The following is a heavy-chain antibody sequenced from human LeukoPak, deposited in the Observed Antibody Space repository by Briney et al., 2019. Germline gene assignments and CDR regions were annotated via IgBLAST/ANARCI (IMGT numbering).Heavy chain of an antibody. CDR3: ARVKYDILTGPPDY. CDR2: IIPILGIA. Sequence: SVKVSCKASGGTFSSYAISWVRQAPGQGLEWMGRIIPILGIANYAQKFQGRVTITADKSTSTAYMELSSLRSEDTAVYYCARVKYDILTGPPDYWGQGTLVTVSS. V-gene: IGHV1-69*04. J-gene: IGHJ4*02. CDR1: GGTFSSYA. D-gene: IGHD3-9*01.